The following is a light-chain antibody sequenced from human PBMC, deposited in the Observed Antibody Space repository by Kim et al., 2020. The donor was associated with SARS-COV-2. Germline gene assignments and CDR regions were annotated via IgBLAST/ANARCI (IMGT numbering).Light chain of an antibody. Sequence: DIQMTQSPSSLSASVGDRVTITCRASQGMSRYLNWYQQKPGRAPKLLIYTASSLQSGVPSRFTGSGSETDFTLTISSLQPEDFATYFCQQTGRASRTFGHGAKVDI. CDR2: TAS. V-gene: IGKV1-39*01. CDR1: QGMSRY. CDR3: QQTGRASRT. J-gene: IGKJ1*01.